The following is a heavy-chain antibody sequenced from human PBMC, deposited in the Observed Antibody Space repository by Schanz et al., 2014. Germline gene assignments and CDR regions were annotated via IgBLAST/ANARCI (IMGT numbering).Heavy chain of an antibody. J-gene: IGHJ3*01. CDR3: ERDNEGDWYSPRHDAFDV. CDR2: IGYDGSEK. V-gene: IGHV3-30*03. D-gene: IGHD2-21*02. CDR1: GFAFRSYA. Sequence: QAQLVESGGGVVQPGRSLRLSCAASGFAFRSYAMHWVRQAPGKGLEWVANIGYDGSEKYYVDSVKGRFTISRDNSKNTLYRKITSVRVEDPAVFFCERDNEGDWYSPRHDAFDVWGQGTVVTVSS.